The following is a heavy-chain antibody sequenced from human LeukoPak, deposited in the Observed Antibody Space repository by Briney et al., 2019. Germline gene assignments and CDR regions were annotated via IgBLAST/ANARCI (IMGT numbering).Heavy chain of an antibody. CDR2: INWSGGST. V-gene: IGHV3-20*04. J-gene: IGHJ6*03. CDR1: GFTFDDYG. Sequence: PGGSLRLSCAASGFTFDDYGMSWVRQAPGKGLEWVSGINWSGGSTGYADSVKGRFTISRDNAKNSLYLQMNSLRAEDTALYYCARSSVLYYYYYYMDVWGKGTTVTVSS. CDR3: ARSSVLYYYYYYMDV.